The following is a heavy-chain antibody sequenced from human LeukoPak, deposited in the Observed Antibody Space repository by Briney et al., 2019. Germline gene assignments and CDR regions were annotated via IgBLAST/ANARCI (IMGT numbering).Heavy chain of an antibody. D-gene: IGHD3-22*01. CDR1: GYTFTGYY. V-gene: IGHV1-2*02. CDR3: ARGGHYRLHYYESSGDY. CDR2: INPNSGGT. Sequence: ASVKVSCKASGYTFTGYYMHWVRQAPGQGLEWMGWINPNSGGTNYAQNFQGRVTMTRDTSISTAYMELSRLRSDDTAVYYCARGGHYRLHYYESSGDYWGQGTLVTVSS. J-gene: IGHJ4*02.